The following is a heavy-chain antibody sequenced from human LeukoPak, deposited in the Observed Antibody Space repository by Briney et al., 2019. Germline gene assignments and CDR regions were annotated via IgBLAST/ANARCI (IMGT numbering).Heavy chain of an antibody. D-gene: IGHD2-8*01. CDR2: IYPTGST. J-gene: IGHJ3*02. CDR1: GASINNYY. CDR3: ARHRRYCPTNGCLNDAFDI. V-gene: IGHV4-4*07. Sequence: PSETLSLTCTVSGASINNYYWGLVRQPAGKGLEWIAHIYPTGSTTFNPSLKSRVTMSADTSKNQFSLNMNSVTAADTAVYYCARHRRYCPTNGCLNDAFDIWGQGILVTVSP.